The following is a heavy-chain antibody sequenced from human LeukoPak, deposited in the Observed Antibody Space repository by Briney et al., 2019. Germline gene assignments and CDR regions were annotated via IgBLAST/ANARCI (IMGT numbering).Heavy chain of an antibody. CDR2: IYTSGST. Sequence: SETLSLTCTVSGGSISSYYWSWIRQPAGKGLEWIGRIYTSGSTNYNPSLKSRVTMSVDTSKNQFSLKLSSVTAADTAVYYCARETRGIRIAARPDAFDIWGQGTMVTVSS. D-gene: IGHD6-6*01. V-gene: IGHV4-4*07. CDR3: ARETRGIRIAARPDAFDI. CDR1: GGSISSYY. J-gene: IGHJ3*02.